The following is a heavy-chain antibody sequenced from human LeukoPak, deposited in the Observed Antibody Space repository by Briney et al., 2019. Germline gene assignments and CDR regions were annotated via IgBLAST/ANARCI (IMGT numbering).Heavy chain of an antibody. D-gene: IGHD3-3*01. CDR1: GFTFSDYN. V-gene: IGHV3-11*01. J-gene: IGHJ6*03. CDR2: ISRSGSTK. Sequence: GGSLRLSCAASGFTFSDYNMRWIRQAPGKGLEWVSSISRSGSTKYYADSVKGRFTISRDNGKNSLFLQMNSLRVEDTAFYYCARDLRSRFSENFYYYMDVWGKGTTVTVSS. CDR3: ARDLRSRFSENFYYYMDV.